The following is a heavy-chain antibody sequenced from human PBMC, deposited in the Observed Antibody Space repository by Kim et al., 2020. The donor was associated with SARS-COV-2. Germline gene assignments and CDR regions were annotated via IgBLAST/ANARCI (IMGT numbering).Heavy chain of an antibody. CDR3: WLGICSGGSCYP. CDR1: GFTFSSYS. D-gene: IGHD2-15*01. J-gene: IGHJ5*02. V-gene: IGHV3-21*01. CDR2: ISSSSSYI. Sequence: GGSLRLSCAASGFTFSSYSMNWVRQAPGKGLEWVSSISSSSSYIYYADSVKGRFTISRDNAKNSLYLQMNSLRAEDTAVYYCWLGICSGGSCYPCGQGTLVTVSS.